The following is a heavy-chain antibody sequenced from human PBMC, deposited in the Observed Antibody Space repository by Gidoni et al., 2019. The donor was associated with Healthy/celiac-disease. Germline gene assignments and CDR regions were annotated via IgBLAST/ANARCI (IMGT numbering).Heavy chain of an antibody. Sequence: QVQLQQWGAGRLKPSKTLSLHCPVYGGSFSGYYWSWIRQPPGKGLEWIGEINHSGSTNYNPSLKSRVTISVDTSKNQFSLKLSSVTAADTAVYYCARDPIAARRRYYFDYWGQGTLVTVSS. CDR1: GGSFSGYY. CDR2: INHSGST. CDR3: ARDPIAARRRYYFDY. J-gene: IGHJ4*02. V-gene: IGHV4-34*01. D-gene: IGHD6-6*01.